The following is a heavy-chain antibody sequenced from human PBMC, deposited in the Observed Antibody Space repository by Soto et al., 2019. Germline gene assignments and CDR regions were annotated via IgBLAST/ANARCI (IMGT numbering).Heavy chain of an antibody. D-gene: IGHD1-1*01. CDR1: GYRFISHD. CDR3: AREHRDGYNFGGGNDY. V-gene: IGHV1-46*01. Sequence: QVQLVQSEAEVKMPGASVKISCKASGYRFISHDIHWVRQAPGQGLEWMGIIHPGGGSSSHAERFQDRITMTRDTSTGTLYMELTSLTSEDPAVYYCAREHRDGYNFGGGNDYRGQRTLVTVPS. CDR2: IHPGGGSS. J-gene: IGHJ4*02.